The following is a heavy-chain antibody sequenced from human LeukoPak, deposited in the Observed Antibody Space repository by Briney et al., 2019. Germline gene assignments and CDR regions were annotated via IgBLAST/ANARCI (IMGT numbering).Heavy chain of an antibody. CDR3: ARYTEYYFDY. V-gene: IGHV3-7*01. J-gene: IGHJ4*02. CDR1: GFTFSTYW. Sequence: GGPLRLSCAASGFTFSTYWVTWVRQAPGKGLEWVANMKRDGSEVYYANSVKGHFTISRDNAKNSLYLQMNSLRAEDTAVYYCARYTEYYFDYWGQGTLVTVSS. D-gene: IGHD2-2*02. CDR2: MKRDGSEV.